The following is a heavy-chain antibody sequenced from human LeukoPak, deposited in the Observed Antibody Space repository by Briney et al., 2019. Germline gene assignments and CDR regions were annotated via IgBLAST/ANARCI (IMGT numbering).Heavy chain of an antibody. J-gene: IGHJ5*02. CDR1: GGSFSGYY. CDR3: AREGYYYDSTTLGFDP. Sequence: SETLSLTCAVYGGSFSGYYWSWIRQPPGKGQEWIGEINHSGSTNYNPSLKSRVTISVDTSKNQFSLKLSSVTAADTAVYYCAREGYYYDSTTLGFDPWGQGTLVTVSS. D-gene: IGHD3-22*01. V-gene: IGHV4-34*01. CDR2: INHSGST.